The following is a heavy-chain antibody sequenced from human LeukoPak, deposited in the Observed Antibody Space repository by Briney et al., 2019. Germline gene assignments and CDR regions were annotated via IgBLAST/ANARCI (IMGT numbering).Heavy chain of an antibody. CDR1: GFTYSAYW. CDR2: VDNDGRGT. Sequence: GGSLRLSCSASGFTYSAYWMHWVRQAPGKGLMWVSYVDNDGRGTAYVDSVKGRFTISRDNAKNTVYLQMNSLRVDDTAVYYCARDGSGSIDLDHWGQGTLVTVSS. CDR3: ARDGSGSIDLDH. V-gene: IGHV3-74*01. J-gene: IGHJ4*02. D-gene: IGHD3-3*01.